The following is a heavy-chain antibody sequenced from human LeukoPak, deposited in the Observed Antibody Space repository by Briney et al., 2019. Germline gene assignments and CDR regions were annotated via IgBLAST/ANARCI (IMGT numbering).Heavy chain of an antibody. CDR2: MNHDGSEK. CDR1: GFTFSSYW. Sequence: GSLRLSCAASGFTFSSYWMNWVRQAPGKGLEWVANMNHDGSEKYQIDSVKGRFTISRDNAKNSLYLQMNSLRVEDTAIYYCARYFFDSYTSSFRFDSWGQGTLVTVSS. J-gene: IGHJ5*01. D-gene: IGHD3-16*01. V-gene: IGHV3-7*01. CDR3: ARYFFDSYTSSFRFDS.